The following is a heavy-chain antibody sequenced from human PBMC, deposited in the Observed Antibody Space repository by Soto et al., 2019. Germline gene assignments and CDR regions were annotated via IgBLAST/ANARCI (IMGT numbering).Heavy chain of an antibody. CDR1: GGSISSSSYY. Sequence: PSETLSLTCTVSGGSISSSSYYWGWIRQPPGKGLEWIGSIYYSGRTYYKSSIQSRVTISVDTSKNEFSLKLSSVTAADTALYYCARLRYSGTYYSDYWGRGTLVTVSS. CDR2: IYYSGRT. D-gene: IGHD1-26*01. J-gene: IGHJ4*02. CDR3: ARLRYSGTYYSDY. V-gene: IGHV4-39*01.